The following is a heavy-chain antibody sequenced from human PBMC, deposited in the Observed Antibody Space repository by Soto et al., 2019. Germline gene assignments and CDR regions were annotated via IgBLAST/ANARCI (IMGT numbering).Heavy chain of an antibody. CDR1: GFSFSTYS. D-gene: IGHD2-21*02. J-gene: IGHJ6*02. CDR3: AREETAWPLAYGLDV. CDR2: IGRRSDI. V-gene: IGHV3-21*01. Sequence: GGSLRLSCEASGFSFSTYSMHWVRQAPGKGLERVSSIGRRSDIYYADSVKGRFTISRDNAKNSVSLQMNSLRDEDTAVYYCAREETAWPLAYGLDVWGQGTTVTVSS.